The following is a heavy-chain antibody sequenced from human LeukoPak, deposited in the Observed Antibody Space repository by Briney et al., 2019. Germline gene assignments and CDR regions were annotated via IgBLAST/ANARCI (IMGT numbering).Heavy chain of an antibody. J-gene: IGHJ5*02. Sequence: PSETLSLTYAVYGGSFSGYYGSWIRQPPGKGLEWIGEINHSGSTNYNPSLKSRVTISVDTSKNQFSLKLSSVTAADTAVYYCARYVVRGVKAYLSLFDPWGQGTLVTVSS. CDR2: INHSGST. V-gene: IGHV4-34*01. CDR3: ARYVVRGVKAYLSLFDP. CDR1: GGSFSGYY. D-gene: IGHD3-10*02.